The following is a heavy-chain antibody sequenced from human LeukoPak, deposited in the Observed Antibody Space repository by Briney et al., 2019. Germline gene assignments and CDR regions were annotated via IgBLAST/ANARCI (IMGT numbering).Heavy chain of an antibody. CDR1: GDSISSYY. D-gene: IGHD5-18*01. V-gene: IGHV4-59*08. CDR3: ARLLVDSYGYWFDP. CDR2: ICYSGST. J-gene: IGHJ5*02. Sequence: PSETLSLTCTVSGDSISSYYWSWIRQPPGKRLEWIGYICYSGSTDYNPSLKSRVTISVDTSKNQFSLKLTSVTAADTAVYYCARLLVDSYGYWFDPWGLGTLVTVSS.